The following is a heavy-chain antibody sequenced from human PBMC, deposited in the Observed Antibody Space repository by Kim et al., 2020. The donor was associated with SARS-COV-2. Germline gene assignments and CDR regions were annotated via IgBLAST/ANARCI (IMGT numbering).Heavy chain of an antibody. D-gene: IGHD3-9*01. V-gene: IGHV3-23*03. J-gene: IGHJ3*02. CDR2: IYSGGSST. CDR1: GFTFSSYA. Sequence: GGSLRLSCAASGFTFSSYAMSWVRQAPGKGLEWVSIIYSGGSSTYYADSVKGRFTISRDNSKNTLYLQMNSLRAEDTAVYYCAKTYYDILTGSLLGVSETITAAFDIWGQGTMVTVSS. CDR3: AKTYYDILTGSLLGVSETITAAFDI.